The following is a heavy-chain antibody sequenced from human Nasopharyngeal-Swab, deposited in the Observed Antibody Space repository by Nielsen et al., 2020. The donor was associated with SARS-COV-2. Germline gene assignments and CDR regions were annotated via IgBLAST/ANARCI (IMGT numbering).Heavy chain of an antibody. V-gene: IGHV1-69*13. D-gene: IGHD6-13*01. Sequence: SVKVSCKASGYTFTSYGISWVRQAPGQGLEWMGGIIPIFGTANYAQKFQGRVTITADESTSTAYMELSSLRSEDTAVYYCARGPIAAAGIRHWFDPWGQGTLVTVSS. CDR2: IIPIFGTA. J-gene: IGHJ5*02. CDR1: GYTFTSYG. CDR3: ARGPIAAAGIRHWFDP.